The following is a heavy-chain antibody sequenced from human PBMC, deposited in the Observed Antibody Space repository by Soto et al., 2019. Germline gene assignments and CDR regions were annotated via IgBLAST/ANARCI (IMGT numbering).Heavy chain of an antibody. CDR2: INGDGSST. Sequence: GGSLRLSCAASGFTFSSYWMHWVRQAPGKGLVWVSRINGDGSSTTHADSVRGRFTISRDNTKSTLYLQMNSLRAEDTAVYYCTRDAYYDFWSGYSAYYYYYMDVWGKGTTVTVSS. J-gene: IGHJ6*03. CDR3: TRDAYYDFWSGYSAYYYYYMDV. V-gene: IGHV3-74*01. D-gene: IGHD3-3*01. CDR1: GFTFSSYW.